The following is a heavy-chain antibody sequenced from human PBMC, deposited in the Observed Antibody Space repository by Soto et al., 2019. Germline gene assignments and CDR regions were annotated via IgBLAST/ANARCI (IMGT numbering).Heavy chain of an antibody. CDR2: ISYDGYEK. CDR1: AFTFSTYG. Sequence: QVQLVESGGGVVQPGRSLRLSCAAPAFTFSTYGMHWVRQAPGKGLEWVARISYDGYEKVYADSVKGRFTISRDNSKATLYLQRNSLRAEDTAVFYCAKEEHRGSSFDYWGQGTLVTVSS. D-gene: IGHD1-26*01. J-gene: IGHJ4*02. CDR3: AKEEHRGSSFDY. V-gene: IGHV3-30*18.